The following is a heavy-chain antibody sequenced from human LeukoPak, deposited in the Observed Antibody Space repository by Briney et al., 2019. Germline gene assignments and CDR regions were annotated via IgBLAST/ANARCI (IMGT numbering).Heavy chain of an antibody. CDR2: ISSLSGTI. CDR1: GFTFSSYS. D-gene: IGHD3-22*01. CDR3: AKDSTKYYYDSSGSPDAFDI. J-gene: IGHJ3*02. Sequence: GGSLRLSCAASGFTFSSYSMNWVRQAPGEGLEWVSYISSLSGTIYYADSVKGRFTISRDNAKNSLYLQMDSLRAEDTAVYYCAKDSTKYYYDSSGSPDAFDIWGQGTMVTVS. V-gene: IGHV3-48*01.